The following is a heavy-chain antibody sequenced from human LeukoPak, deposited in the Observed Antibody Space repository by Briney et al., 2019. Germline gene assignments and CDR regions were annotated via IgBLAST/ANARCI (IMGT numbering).Heavy chain of an antibody. CDR2: IIPIFGTA. V-gene: IGHV1-69*13. CDR1: GGTFSSYA. Sequence: SVKVSCKASGGTFSSYAISWVRQAPGQGLEWMGGIIPIFGTANYAQKFQGRVTITADESTSTAYMELSSLRSEDTAVYYCARDSSEFRNLIPYWGQGTLVTVSS. J-gene: IGHJ4*02. CDR3: ARDSSEFRNLIPY. D-gene: IGHD1-14*01.